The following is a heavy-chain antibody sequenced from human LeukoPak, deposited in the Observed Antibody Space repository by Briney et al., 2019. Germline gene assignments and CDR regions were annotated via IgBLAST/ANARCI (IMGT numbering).Heavy chain of an antibody. CDR2: IIPIFGTA. D-gene: IGHD1-7*01. V-gene: IGHV1-69*05. Sequence: ASVKVSCKASGGTFSSYAISWVRQAPGQGLEWMGVIIPIFGTANYAQKFQGRVTITTDESTSTAYMELRSLRSDDTAVYYCAREDSELQSHAPLDYWGQGTLVTVSS. J-gene: IGHJ4*02. CDR1: GGTFSSYA. CDR3: AREDSELQSHAPLDY.